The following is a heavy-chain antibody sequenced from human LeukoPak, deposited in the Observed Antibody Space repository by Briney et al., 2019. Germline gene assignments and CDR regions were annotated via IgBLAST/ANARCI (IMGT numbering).Heavy chain of an antibody. V-gene: IGHV1-46*01. CDR2: MNPSGGRT. CDR3: AREPGGGPSRENYYGSGNSNYYCYGMDV. J-gene: IGHJ6*02. D-gene: IGHD3-10*01. Sequence: GASVKLSCTASVYTFTSYYMHWVRQAPGQGLEWMGIMNPSGGRTSYAQKFQGRVTMTSDTSTSTVYMELSSLRSEDTAVYYCAREPGGGPSRENYYGSGNSNYYCYGMDVWGQGTTLTVPS. CDR1: VYTFTSYY.